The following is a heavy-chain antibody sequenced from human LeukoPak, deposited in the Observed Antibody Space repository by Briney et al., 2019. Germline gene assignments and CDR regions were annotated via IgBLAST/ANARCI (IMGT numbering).Heavy chain of an antibody. V-gene: IGHV3-11*04. CDR2: ISGSGTTI. CDR3: ARAYSPPWITASYAFDM. CDR1: GFTFSDYY. D-gene: IGHD5-12*01. J-gene: IGHJ3*02. Sequence: GGSLRLSCAAAGFTFSDYYMSWIRQAPGEGLEWVSYISGSGTTIHYSDSMKGRFTISRDNAKNSLFLQMNSLRAEDTAVYYCARAYSPPWITASYAFDMWGQGTMVIVSS.